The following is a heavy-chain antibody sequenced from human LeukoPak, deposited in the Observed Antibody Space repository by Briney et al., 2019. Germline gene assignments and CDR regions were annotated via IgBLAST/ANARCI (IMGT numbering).Heavy chain of an antibody. J-gene: IGHJ6*02. CDR3: ARENFWLPKYYYGMDV. Sequence: SETLSLSFTVSGGSIRCAAYYWSWIRQPPGKGLEWIGYIYYSGSTYYNPSLKSRVTISVDTSKNQFSLKLSSVTAADTAVYYCARENFWLPKYYYGMDVWGQGTTVTVSS. V-gene: IGHV4-31*03. CDR2: IYYSGST. D-gene: IGHD3-3*01. CDR1: GGSIRCAAYY.